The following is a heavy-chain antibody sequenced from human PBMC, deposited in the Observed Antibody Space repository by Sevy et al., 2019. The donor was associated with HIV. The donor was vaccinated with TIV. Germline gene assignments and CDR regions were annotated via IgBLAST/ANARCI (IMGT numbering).Heavy chain of an antibody. J-gene: IGHJ4*02. V-gene: IGHV1-46*01. CDR1: GDTSTNNY. CDR2: IDPSGGNA. CDR3: VRADPDQHFDS. Sequence: ASLKASCTASGDTSTNNYLHWVRQAPGQGLEWMGIIDPSGGNATYAQKFQGRVSMTRDTSTSTVHMDLSSLRSEDTAVYYCVRADPDQHFDSWGQGTLVTVSS.